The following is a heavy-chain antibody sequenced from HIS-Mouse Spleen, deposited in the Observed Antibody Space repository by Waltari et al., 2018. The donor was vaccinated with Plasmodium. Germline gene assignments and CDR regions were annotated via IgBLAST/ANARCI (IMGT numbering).Heavy chain of an antibody. CDR3: ARSLGDDY. CDR2: ISAY. J-gene: IGHJ4*02. Sequence: AEVKKPGASVKVSCKASGYTFTSYGISWVRQAPGQGLEWMGWISAYRVTMTTDTSTSTAYMELRSLRSDDTAVYYCARSLGDDYWGQGTLVTVSS. D-gene: IGHD3-16*01. CDR1: GYTFTSYG. V-gene: IGHV1-18*01.